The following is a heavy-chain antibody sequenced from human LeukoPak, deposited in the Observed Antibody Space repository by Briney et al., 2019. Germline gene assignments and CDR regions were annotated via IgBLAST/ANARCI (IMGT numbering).Heavy chain of an antibody. CDR1: GYTFSSYY. CDR2: INPRGGST. V-gene: IGHV1-46*01. CDR3: ARDRDTAMVTLGFDY. D-gene: IGHD5-18*01. J-gene: IGHJ4*02. Sequence: GASVKVSCKASGYTFSSYYMHWVRQAPGQGLEWMGIINPRGGSTSYAQKFQGRVTMTRDTSTSTIYMELSSLRSEDTAVYYCARDRDTAMVTLGFDYWGQGTLVTVSS.